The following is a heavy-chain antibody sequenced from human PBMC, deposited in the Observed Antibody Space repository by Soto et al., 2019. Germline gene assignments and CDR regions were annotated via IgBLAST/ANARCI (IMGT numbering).Heavy chain of an antibody. V-gene: IGHV3-30*18. J-gene: IGHJ4*02. D-gene: IGHD5-12*01. CDR1: GFTFSSYG. CDR3: AKDPAGWVATTNFDY. Sequence: GGSLRLSCAASGFTFSSYGMHWVRQAPGKGLEWVAVISYDGSNKYYADSVKGRFTISRDNSKNTLYLQMNSLRAEDTAVYYCAKDPAGWVATTNFDYWGQGTLVTV. CDR2: ISYDGSNK.